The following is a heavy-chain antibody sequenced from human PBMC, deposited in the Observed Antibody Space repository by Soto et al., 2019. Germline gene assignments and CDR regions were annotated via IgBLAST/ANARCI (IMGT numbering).Heavy chain of an antibody. J-gene: IGHJ4*02. CDR3: ARDHCSGGSCSNLDY. CDR2: INAGNGNT. V-gene: IGHV1-3*01. Sequence: ASVKVSCKASGYTFTSYAMHWVRQAPGQRLEWMGWINAGNGNTKYSQKFQGRVTITRDTSASTAYMELSSLRSEDTAVYYCARDHCSGGSCSNLDYWGQGTLVTVSS. CDR1: GYTFTSYA. D-gene: IGHD2-15*01.